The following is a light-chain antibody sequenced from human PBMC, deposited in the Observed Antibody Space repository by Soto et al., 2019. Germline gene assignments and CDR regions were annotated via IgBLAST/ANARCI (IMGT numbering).Light chain of an antibody. J-gene: IGKJ4*01. Sequence: EIVLTQSPGTLSLSPGERATLSCRASQSVSSNYLAWYQQKPGQAPRLLIYGASSRATGIPDRFSGSGSGTDSTLTIRRLEPEDFAVYYCQQYGRSPLTFGGGPKVDIK. V-gene: IGKV3-20*01. CDR2: GAS. CDR1: QSVSSNY. CDR3: QQYGRSPLT.